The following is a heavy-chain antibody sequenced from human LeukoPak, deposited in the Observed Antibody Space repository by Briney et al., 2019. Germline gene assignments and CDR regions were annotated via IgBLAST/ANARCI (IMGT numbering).Heavy chain of an antibody. CDR2: IIPIFGTA. J-gene: IGHJ4*02. CDR3: AGDYGAFDY. D-gene: IGHD4-17*01. Sequence: SVKVSCKTSGYTFSDYYIHCIRQAPGQGLEWMGGIIPIFGTANYAQKFQGRVTITADKSTSIAYMELSSLRSEDTAVYYCAGDYGAFDYWGQGTLVTVSS. CDR1: GYTFSDYY. V-gene: IGHV1-69*06.